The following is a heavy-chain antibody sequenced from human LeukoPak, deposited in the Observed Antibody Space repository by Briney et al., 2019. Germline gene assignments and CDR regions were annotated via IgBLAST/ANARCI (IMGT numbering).Heavy chain of an antibody. Sequence: SETLSLTCAVYGGSFSGYYWSWIRQPPGKGLEWIGEINHSGSTKYNASLKSRVTILVDKSKNQFSLKLSSVPAAETAVYYCARDRYYGSGSYYKFDFWGQGTLVTVSS. V-gene: IGHV4-34*01. CDR1: GGSFSGYY. CDR3: ARDRYYGSGSYYKFDF. J-gene: IGHJ4*02. D-gene: IGHD3-10*01. CDR2: INHSGST.